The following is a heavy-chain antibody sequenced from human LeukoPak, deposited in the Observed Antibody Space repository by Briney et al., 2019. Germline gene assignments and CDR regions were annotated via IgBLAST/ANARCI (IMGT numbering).Heavy chain of an antibody. CDR3: ARGARGGGSCDFDY. Sequence: KPSETLSLTCAVYGGSFSGYYWSWIRQPPGKGLEWIGEINHSGSTNYNPSLKSRVTISVDTSKNQFSLKLSSVTAADTAVYYCARGARGGGSCDFDYWGQGTLVTVSS. J-gene: IGHJ4*02. CDR1: GGSFSGYY. V-gene: IGHV4-34*01. D-gene: IGHD2-15*01. CDR2: INHSGST.